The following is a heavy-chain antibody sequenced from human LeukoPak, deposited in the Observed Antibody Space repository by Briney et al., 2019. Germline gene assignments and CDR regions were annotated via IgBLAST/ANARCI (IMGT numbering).Heavy chain of an antibody. V-gene: IGHV4-34*01. D-gene: IGHD3-9*01. Sequence: SETLSLTCAVYGGSFSGYYWSWIRQPPGKGLEWIGEINHSGSTNYNPSLKSRVTISVDTSKNQFSLKLSSVTAADTAVYYCARGVLRYFNWLKAPYYYYGMDVWGQGTTVTVSS. CDR3: ARGVLRYFNWLKAPYYYYGMDV. CDR1: GGSFSGYY. J-gene: IGHJ6*02. CDR2: INHSGST.